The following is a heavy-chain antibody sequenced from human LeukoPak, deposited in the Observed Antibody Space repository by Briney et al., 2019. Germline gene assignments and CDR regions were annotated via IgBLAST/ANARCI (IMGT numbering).Heavy chain of an antibody. V-gene: IGHV4-59*08. CDR3: ARHYGNWGPDY. CDR2: INYSGRT. CDR1: GGSISSYF. Sequence: SETLSLTCTVSGGSISSYFWSWIRQSPGKGLEWIGYINYSGRTNYNPSLKSRVTMSVDTSNNQFSLKLSSVTAADTAVYYCARHYGNWGPDYWGQGTLVTVSS. J-gene: IGHJ4*02. D-gene: IGHD7-27*01.